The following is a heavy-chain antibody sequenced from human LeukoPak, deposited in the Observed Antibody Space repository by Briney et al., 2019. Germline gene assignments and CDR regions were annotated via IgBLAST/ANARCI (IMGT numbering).Heavy chain of an antibody. CDR3: ARRISGRSWCFDY. J-gene: IGHJ4*02. D-gene: IGHD1-26*01. CDR2: ISGSGGST. Sequence: GGSLRLSCAASGFTFSSYGMSWVRQAPGKGLEWVSAISGSGGSTYYADSVKGRFTISRDNSKNTLYLQMNSLRAEDTAVYYCARRISGRSWCFDYWGQGTLVTVSS. CDR1: GFTFSSYG. V-gene: IGHV3-23*01.